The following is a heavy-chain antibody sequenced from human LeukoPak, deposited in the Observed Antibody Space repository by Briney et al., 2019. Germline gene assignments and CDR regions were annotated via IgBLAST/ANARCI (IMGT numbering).Heavy chain of an antibody. V-gene: IGHV1-2*02. CDR3: AREHSGSYYFDY. CDR1: GYTFTGYY. Sequence: ASVKVSCKASGYTFTGYYMHWVRQAPGQGLEWMGWINPNSGGTNYAQKFQGRVTITRDTSISTAYMELSRLRSDDTAVYYCAREHSGSYYFDYWGQGTLVTVSS. J-gene: IGHJ4*02. CDR2: INPNSGGT. D-gene: IGHD1-26*01.